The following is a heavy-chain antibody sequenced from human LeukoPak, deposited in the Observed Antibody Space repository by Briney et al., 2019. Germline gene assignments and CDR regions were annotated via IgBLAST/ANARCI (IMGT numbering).Heavy chain of an antibody. CDR2: IYYSGST. J-gene: IGHJ3*02. V-gene: IGHV4-59*01. CDR1: GFTFDDYA. D-gene: IGHD2-2*01. CDR3: ARSYCSSTSCYEDDAFDI. Sequence: GSLRLSCAASGFTFDDYAVHWIRQPPGKGLEWIGYIYYSGSTNYNPSLKSRVTISVDTSKNQFSLKLSSVTAADTAVYYCARSYCSSTSCYEDDAFDIWGQGTMVTVSS.